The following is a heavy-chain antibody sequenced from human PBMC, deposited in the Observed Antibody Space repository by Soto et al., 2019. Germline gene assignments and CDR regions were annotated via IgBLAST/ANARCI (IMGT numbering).Heavy chain of an antibody. CDR1: GFTFINTG. CDR2: ITGNGDTT. V-gene: IGHV3-23*01. Sequence: EVQVLQSGGGLVPPGGSLRLSCAGSGFTFINTGMSWVRQAPGQGLEWFSAITGNGDTTYYADSVKGRFTISRDNSKSTLYLQMNSLRAEDTAVYYCAKIDGYFDYWGQGTLVCVSS. D-gene: IGHD3-22*01. J-gene: IGHJ4*02. CDR3: AKIDGYFDY.